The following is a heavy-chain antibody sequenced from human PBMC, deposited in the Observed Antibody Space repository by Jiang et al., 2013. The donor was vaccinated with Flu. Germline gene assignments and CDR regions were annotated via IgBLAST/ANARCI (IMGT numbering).Heavy chain of an antibody. CDR2: VNPNSGGT. J-gene: IGHJ4*02. CDR1: GYTFTGYY. Sequence: GAEVKKPGASVKVSCKASGYTFTGYYMHWVRQAPGQGLEWMGWVNPNSGGTNYAQKFQGWVTMTRDTSISTAYMELSRLRSDDTAVYYCARGGIAVALAPDYWGQGTLVTVSS. D-gene: IGHD6-19*01. V-gene: IGHV1-2*04. CDR3: ARGGIAVALAPDY.